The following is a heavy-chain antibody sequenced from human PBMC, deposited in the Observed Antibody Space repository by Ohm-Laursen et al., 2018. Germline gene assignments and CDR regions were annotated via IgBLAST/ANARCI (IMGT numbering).Heavy chain of an antibody. CDR1: GFTFSIYA. V-gene: IGHV3-23*01. J-gene: IGHJ4*02. CDR2: ISGSGGST. D-gene: IGHD2-2*02. CDR3: AMKIPGSRPFDY. Sequence: SLRLSCAASGFTFSIYAMSWVRQAPGKGLEWVSAISGSGGSTYYADSVKGRFTISRDNSKNTVSLQMNSLRADDTAVYFCAMKIPGSRPFDYWGQGTLVTVSS.